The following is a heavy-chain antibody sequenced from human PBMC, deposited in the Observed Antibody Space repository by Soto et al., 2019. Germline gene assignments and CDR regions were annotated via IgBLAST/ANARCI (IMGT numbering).Heavy chain of an antibody. J-gene: IGHJ5*02. V-gene: IGHV4-39*01. CDR1: GGSISSSSYY. D-gene: IGHD2-2*01. CDR3: TRHRIVVVPAAISWFDP. CDR2: IYYSGST. Sequence: SETLSLTCTVSGGSISSSSYYWGWIRQPPGKGLEWIGSIYYSGSTYYNPSLKSQVTISVDTSKNQFSLKLSSVTAADTAVYYCTRHRIVVVPAAISWFDPWGQGTLVTVSS.